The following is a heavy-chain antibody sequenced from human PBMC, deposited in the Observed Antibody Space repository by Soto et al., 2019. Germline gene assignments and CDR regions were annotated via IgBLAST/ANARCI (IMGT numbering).Heavy chain of an antibody. Sequence: EVQLLESGGGLVQPGGSLRLSCGGSGFTFSTYAMSWVRQAPGKGLEWVSAISGSGGRTDYADSVKGRFAVSRDNSKSALFLQMNSLRDVVTALYYCAKSVYNDDPNPCYFPDYWGQGTLVTVSS. D-gene: IGHD2-15*01. CDR2: ISGSGGRT. J-gene: IGHJ4*02. CDR1: GFTFSTYA. CDR3: AKSVYNDDPNPCYFPDY. V-gene: IGHV3-23*01.